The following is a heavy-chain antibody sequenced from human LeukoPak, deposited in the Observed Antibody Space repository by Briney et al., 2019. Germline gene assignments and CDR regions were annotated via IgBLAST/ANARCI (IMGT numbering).Heavy chain of an antibody. V-gene: IGHV3-21*01. J-gene: IGHJ4*02. CDR3: ARTLGYCSSTSCSGDY. CDR1: GFTFSSYS. CDR2: ISSSSSYI. Sequence: PGGSLRLSCAASGFTFSSYSMNWVRQAPGKGREWVSSISSSSSYIYYADSVKGRFTISRDNAKNSLYLQMNSLRAEDTAVYYCARTLGYCSSTSCSGDYWGQGTLVTVSS. D-gene: IGHD2-2*01.